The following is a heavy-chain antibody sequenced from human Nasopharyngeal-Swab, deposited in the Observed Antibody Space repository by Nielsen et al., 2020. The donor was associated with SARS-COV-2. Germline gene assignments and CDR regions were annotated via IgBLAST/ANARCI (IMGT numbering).Heavy chain of an antibody. V-gene: IGHV3-74*01. D-gene: IGHD3-9*01. CDR3: ARGTYYDILTGYSYFDY. J-gene: IGHJ4*02. Sequence: GGSLRLSCAASGFTFSSYWMHWVRQAPGKGLVRVSRINSDGSSTNYADSVKGRFTISRDNAKNTLYLQMNSLRAEDTAVYYCARGTYYDILTGYSYFDYWGQGTLVTVSS. CDR2: INSDGSST. CDR1: GFTFSSYW.